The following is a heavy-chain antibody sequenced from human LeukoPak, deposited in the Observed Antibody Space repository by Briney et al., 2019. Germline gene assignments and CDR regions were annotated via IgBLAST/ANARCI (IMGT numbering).Heavy chain of an antibody. V-gene: IGHV3-33*01. CDR2: IWSDGSNK. CDR3: ARADSSSWPGEAFDA. CDR1: GFSFSSYG. J-gene: IGHJ3*01. D-gene: IGHD6-13*01. Sequence: GGSLRLSCAASGFSFSSYGMHWVRQAPGKGLEWVAIIWSDGSNKYYADSVKGRFTISRDNSRNTLYLQMNSLRAEDTAVYYCARADSSSWPGEAFDAWGQGTMVTVSS.